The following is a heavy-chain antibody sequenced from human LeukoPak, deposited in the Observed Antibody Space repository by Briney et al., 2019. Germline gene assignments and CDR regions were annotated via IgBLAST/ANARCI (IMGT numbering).Heavy chain of an antibody. J-gene: IGHJ4*02. CDR1: GGTISSSSYY. V-gene: IGHV4-39*01. CDR2: IYYSRST. D-gene: IGHD4-17*01. Sequence: PSETLSLTCTVSGGTISSSSYYWRWIRQPPGKKLEWIGNIYYSRSTYYNPSLKSRVTISVDTSKNQFSLKLSSETAADTAVYYSAADYGDYYFDSWGQGTLVTVSS. CDR3: AADYGDYYFDS.